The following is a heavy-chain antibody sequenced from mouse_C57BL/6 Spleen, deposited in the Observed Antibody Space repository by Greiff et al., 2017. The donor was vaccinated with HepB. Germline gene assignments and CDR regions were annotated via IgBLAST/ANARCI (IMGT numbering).Heavy chain of an antibody. CDR2: INPNNGGT. Sequence: EVQLQQSGPELVQPGASVKISCKASGYTFTDYYMTWVKQSHGKSLEWIGDINPNNGGTSYNQKFKGKATLTVDKSSSTAYMELRSLTSEDSAVYYCARENYDGSGFTYWGQGTLVTVSA. CDR1: GYTFTDYY. D-gene: IGHD1-1*01. J-gene: IGHJ3*01. CDR3: ARENYDGSGFTY. V-gene: IGHV1-26*01.